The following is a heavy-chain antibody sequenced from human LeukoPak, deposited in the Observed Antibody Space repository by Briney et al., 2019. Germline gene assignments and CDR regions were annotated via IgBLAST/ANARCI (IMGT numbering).Heavy chain of an antibody. CDR2: IIPIFGTA. CDR1: GGTFSSYA. J-gene: IGHJ6*02. Sequence: SVKVSCKASGGTFSSYAISWVRQAPGQGLEWMGGIIPIFGTANYAQKFQGRVTITADESTSTAYMELSSLRSEDTAVYYCAFGAGYCSGGSCLTYGGLWDCYYYGMDVWGQGTTVTVSS. D-gene: IGHD2-15*01. V-gene: IGHV1-69*13. CDR3: AFGAGYCSGGSCLTYGGLWDCYYYGMDV.